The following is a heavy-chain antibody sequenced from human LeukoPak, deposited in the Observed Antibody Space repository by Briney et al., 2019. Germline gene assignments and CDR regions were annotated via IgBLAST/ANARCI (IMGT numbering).Heavy chain of an antibody. J-gene: IGHJ4*02. CDR2: ISYDVGKK. CDR3: AIYLSANGTYVFDY. Sequence: GGSLRLSCAASGFTFSSYGMHWVRQAPGKGLEWVAVISYDVGKKYYADPVKGRFTISRDNSKNTLYLQMNTLRAEDPAVYYRAIYLSANGTYVFDYRGQGTLVTVSS. V-gene: IGHV3-30*03. CDR1: GFTFSSYG. D-gene: IGHD1-7*01.